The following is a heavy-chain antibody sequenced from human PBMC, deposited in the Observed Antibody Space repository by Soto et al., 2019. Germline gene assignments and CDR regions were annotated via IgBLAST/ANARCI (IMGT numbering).Heavy chain of an antibody. V-gene: IGHV4-4*02. J-gene: IGHJ2*01. CDR2: IYHSGST. CDR3: ARVYGDLPYWYLYL. CDR1: GGSISSSNW. D-gene: IGHD4-17*01. Sequence: QVQLQESGPGLVKPSGTLSLTCAVSGGSISSSNWWSWVRQTPGKGLEWIGEIYHSGSTNYNPSLKTRVTISVDKSKYQFSLKLSSVTAADTAVYYCARVYGDLPYWYLYLWGRGTLVTVSS.